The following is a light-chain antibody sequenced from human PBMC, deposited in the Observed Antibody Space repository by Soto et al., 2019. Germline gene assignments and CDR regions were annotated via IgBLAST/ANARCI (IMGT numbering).Light chain of an antibody. CDR3: ISYANSHTLLWV. Sequence: QSALTQPASVSGSPGQSITISCTGTSSDVCDYNFVSWYQHHPGKAPKLIIYEVDARPSGISDRFSGSRSGNTASLTISGLQAEDEADYFCISYANSHTLLWVFGGGTQLTVL. CDR2: EVD. J-gene: IGLJ3*02. V-gene: IGLV2-14*01. CDR1: SSDVCDYNF.